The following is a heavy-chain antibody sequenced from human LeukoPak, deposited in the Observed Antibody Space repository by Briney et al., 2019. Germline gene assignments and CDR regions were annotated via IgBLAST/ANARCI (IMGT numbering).Heavy chain of an antibody. CDR3: ARDGYSGNDGL. CDR2: IYHSGST. V-gene: IGHV4-59*01. D-gene: IGHD5-12*01. J-gene: IGHJ4*02. CDR1: GGSTSTYY. Sequence: SETLSLTCTVSGGSTSTYYWSWIRQPPGKGLEWIGYIYHSGSTKYNPSLKSRVTISVDTSKNQFSLKLSSVTAADTAVYYCARDGYSGNDGLWGQGTLVTVSS.